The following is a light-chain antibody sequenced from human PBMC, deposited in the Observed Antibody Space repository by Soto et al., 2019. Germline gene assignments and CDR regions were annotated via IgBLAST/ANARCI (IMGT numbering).Light chain of an antibody. CDR3: QQYTDWALT. J-gene: IGKJ1*01. CDR1: QSVTSNY. Sequence: EVVMTQSPATLSVSPGERATLSCRASQSVTSNYLAWYQQKPGQAPRLLIYGVSSRATGVPDRFSGSGSGTDFTLTISRLEAEDFAVYYCQQYTDWALTFGQGTKVEVK. CDR2: GVS. V-gene: IGKV3-20*01.